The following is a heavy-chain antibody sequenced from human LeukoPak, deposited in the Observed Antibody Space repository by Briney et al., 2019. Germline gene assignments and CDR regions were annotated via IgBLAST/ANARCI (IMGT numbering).Heavy chain of an antibody. CDR2: IYDSGST. J-gene: IGHJ4*02. V-gene: IGHV4-39*07. D-gene: IGHD3-22*01. Sequence: KSSETLSLTCTVSGGSIRSSYYYWGWIRQPPGKGLEWIGSIYDSGSTYYNPSLKSRVTISVDTSKNQFSLKLSSVTAADTAVYYCARGLSADSSGYPNLDYWGQGTLVTVSS. CDR3: ARGLSADSSGYPNLDY. CDR1: GGSIRSSYYY.